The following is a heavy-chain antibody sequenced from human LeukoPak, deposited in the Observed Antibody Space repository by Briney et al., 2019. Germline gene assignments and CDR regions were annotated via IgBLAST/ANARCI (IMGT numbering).Heavy chain of an antibody. J-gene: IGHJ4*02. V-gene: IGHV4-34*01. CDR3: ARHFPETGRDEQPFDY. CDR2: INHSGST. CDR1: GFTFSSFA. D-gene: IGHD1/OR15-1a*01. Sequence: GSLRLSCAASGFTFSSFALSWVRQAPGKGLEWIGEINHSGSTNYNPSLKSRVTISVSTSENQFSLRLSSVTADDMAVYYCARHFPETGRDEQPFDYWGQGTLVTVSS.